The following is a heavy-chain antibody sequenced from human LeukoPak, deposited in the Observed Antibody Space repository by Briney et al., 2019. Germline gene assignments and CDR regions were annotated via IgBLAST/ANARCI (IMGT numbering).Heavy chain of an antibody. CDR3: ARSSRGSKLGYCSGGSCYSGGEWFDP. Sequence: GGSLRLSCAASGFTFSSYSMNWVRQAPGKGLEWVSSISSSSSYIYYADSVKGRFTISRDNAKNSLYLQMNSLRAEDPAVYYCARSSRGSKLGYCSGGSCYSGGEWFDPWGQGTLVTVSS. J-gene: IGHJ5*02. CDR2: ISSSSSYI. CDR1: GFTFSSYS. D-gene: IGHD2-15*01. V-gene: IGHV3-21*01.